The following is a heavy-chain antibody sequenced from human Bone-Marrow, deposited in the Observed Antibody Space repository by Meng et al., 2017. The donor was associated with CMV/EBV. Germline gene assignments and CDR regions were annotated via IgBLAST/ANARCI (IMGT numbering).Heavy chain of an antibody. Sequence: ASVKVSCKASGYTFTSYYIHWVRQAPGQGLEWMGIINPSGGSTSYAQKFQGRVAITRDTSTSTVYMELSSLKSGDTAVYYCARAVLPFDETYSTSSGRDCWGHGTTVTVSS. CDR2: INPSGGST. D-gene: IGHD6-6*01. V-gene: IGHV1-46*01. CDR3: ARAVLPFDETYSTSSGRDC. J-gene: IGHJ6*02. CDR1: GYTFTSYY.